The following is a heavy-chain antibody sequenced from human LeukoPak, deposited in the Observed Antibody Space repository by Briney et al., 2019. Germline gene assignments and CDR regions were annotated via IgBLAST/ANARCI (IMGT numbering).Heavy chain of an antibody. CDR1: GGSISSYY. V-gene: IGHV4-59*01. Sequence: SETLSLTCTVSGGSISSYYWSWIRQPPGKGLEWIGYIYYSGSTNYNPSLKSRVTISVDTSKNQFSLKLSSVTAADTAVYYCVRGLRYFDWPIDYWGQGTLVTVSS. D-gene: IGHD3-9*01. CDR3: VRGLRYFDWPIDY. CDR2: IYYSGST. J-gene: IGHJ4*02.